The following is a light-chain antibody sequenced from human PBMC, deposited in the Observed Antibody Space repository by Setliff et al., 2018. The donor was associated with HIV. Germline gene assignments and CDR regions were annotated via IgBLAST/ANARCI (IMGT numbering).Light chain of an antibody. Sequence: QSVLTQPASVSGSPGQSITISRSGTSSDVGNYNLVSWYQQPPGKAPKLMVYEVTKRPLGVSTRFSGSKSGNTASLTISGLLAEDEADYYCCSYAGSRTFYVFGTGTKVTVL. CDR2: EVT. V-gene: IGLV2-23*02. J-gene: IGLJ1*01. CDR3: CSYAGSRTFYV. CDR1: SSDVGNYNL.